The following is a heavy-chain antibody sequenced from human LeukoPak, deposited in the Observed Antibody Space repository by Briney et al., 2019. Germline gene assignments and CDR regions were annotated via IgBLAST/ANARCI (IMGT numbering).Heavy chain of an antibody. CDR1: GYTFTGYY. V-gene: IGHV1-2*02. D-gene: IGHD2-2*02. Sequence: ASVKVSCKASGYTFTGYYMHWVRQAPGQGLEWMGWINPNSGGTNYAQRFQGRVTMTRDTSISTAYMELSRLRSDDTAVYYCAKHPDIVVVPAAIPYYYFDYWGQGTLVTVSS. CDR3: AKHPDIVVVPAAIPYYYFDY. J-gene: IGHJ4*02. CDR2: INPNSGGT.